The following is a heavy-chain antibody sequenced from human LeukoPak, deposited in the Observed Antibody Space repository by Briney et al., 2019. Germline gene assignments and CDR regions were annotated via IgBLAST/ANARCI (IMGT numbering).Heavy chain of an antibody. D-gene: IGHD1-1*01. Sequence: PGGSLRLSCAASGFTFSSYSLNWVRQAPGKGLEWVSSISSSSSYIYYADSVKGRFTISRDNAKNSLYLQMNSLRAEDTAVYYCAREGTDSSSFDYWGQGTLVTVSS. CDR3: AREGTDSSSFDY. CDR2: ISSSSSYI. V-gene: IGHV3-21*01. CDR1: GFTFSSYS. J-gene: IGHJ4*02.